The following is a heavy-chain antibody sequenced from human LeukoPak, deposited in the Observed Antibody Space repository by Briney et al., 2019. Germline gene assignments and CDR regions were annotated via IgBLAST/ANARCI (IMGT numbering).Heavy chain of an antibody. Sequence: GGSLRLSCAASGFTFSSYGMHWVRQAPGKGLEWVAVISYDGSNKYYADSVKGRFTISRDNSKNTLYLQMNSLRAEDTAVYYCAKDPSGEPNYAFDIWGQGTMVTVSS. V-gene: IGHV3-30*18. J-gene: IGHJ3*02. D-gene: IGHD1-14*01. CDR2: ISYDGSNK. CDR1: GFTFSSYG. CDR3: AKDPSGEPNYAFDI.